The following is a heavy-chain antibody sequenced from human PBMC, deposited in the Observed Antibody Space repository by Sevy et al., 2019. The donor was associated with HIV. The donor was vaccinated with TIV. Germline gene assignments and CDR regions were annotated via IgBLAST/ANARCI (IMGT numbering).Heavy chain of an antibody. CDR1: GFTFSSYA. CDR3: AKVPYSSSWFYFDY. Sequence: GGSLRLSCAASGFTFSSYAMSWVRQAPGKGLEWVSAISGSGGSTYYADSVKGRFTISRDNSKNTLYLQMNSLRAEDTAVYYCAKVPYSSSWFYFDYWGQGTLVTVSA. D-gene: IGHD6-13*01. V-gene: IGHV3-23*01. J-gene: IGHJ4*02. CDR2: ISGSGGST.